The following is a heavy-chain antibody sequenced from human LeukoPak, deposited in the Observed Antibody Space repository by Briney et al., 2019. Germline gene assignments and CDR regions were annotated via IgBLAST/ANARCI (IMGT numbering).Heavy chain of an antibody. V-gene: IGHV3-23*01. J-gene: IGHJ2*01. D-gene: IGHD4-17*01. Sequence: GGSLRLSCAASGFTFNSYAMSWVRQAPCKGLEWVSAISGSGGSTYYADSVKGRFTISRDNSKNTLYLQMNSLRAEDTAVYYCAKDRTTVTYWYFDLWGRGTLVTVSS. CDR3: AKDRTTVTYWYFDL. CDR1: GFTFNSYA. CDR2: ISGSGGST.